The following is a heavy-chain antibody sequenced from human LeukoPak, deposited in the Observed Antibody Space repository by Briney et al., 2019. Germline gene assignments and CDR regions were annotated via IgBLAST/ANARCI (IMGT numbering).Heavy chain of an antibody. D-gene: IGHD7-27*01. Sequence: GGSLRLSCAASGFIFRIYGMHWVRQAPGKGLEWVALISYEGDTTYYADSVKGRFTISRDNSKNTLYLQMNSLRAEDAAIYYCATIGDRRTGELYRIDYWGQGTLVTVSS. J-gene: IGHJ4*02. CDR1: GFIFRIYG. CDR3: ATIGDRRTGELYRIDY. V-gene: IGHV3-30*03. CDR2: ISYEGDTT.